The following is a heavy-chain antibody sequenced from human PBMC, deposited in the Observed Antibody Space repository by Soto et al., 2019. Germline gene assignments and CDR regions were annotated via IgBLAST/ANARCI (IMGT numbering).Heavy chain of an antibody. J-gene: IGHJ4*02. V-gene: IGHV1-3*01. D-gene: IGHD3-22*01. CDR2: INAGNGNT. CDR1: GYTFTSYA. CDR3: AGWPVYYDSSGYVL. Sequence: ASVKVSCKASGYTFTSYAMHWVRQAPGQRLEWMGWINAGNGNTKYSQKFQGRVTITRDTSASTAYVELSSLRSEDTAVYYCAGWPVYYDSSGYVLWGQGTLVTVSS.